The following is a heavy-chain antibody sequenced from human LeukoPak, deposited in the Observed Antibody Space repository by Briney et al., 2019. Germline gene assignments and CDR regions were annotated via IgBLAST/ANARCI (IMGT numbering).Heavy chain of an antibody. J-gene: IGHJ4*02. CDR3: ARSRALRYFDWLLRD. CDR2: ISYIGST. CDR1: DDSISGTNYY. D-gene: IGHD3-9*01. Sequence: PSETLSLTCTISDDSISGTNYYWGWIRQPPGKGLEWIGSISYIGSTYYNPSLKSRATVSVDRSKNQFSLKLSSVTAADAAVYYCARSRALRYFDWLLRDWGQGTLVTVSS. V-gene: IGHV4-39*07.